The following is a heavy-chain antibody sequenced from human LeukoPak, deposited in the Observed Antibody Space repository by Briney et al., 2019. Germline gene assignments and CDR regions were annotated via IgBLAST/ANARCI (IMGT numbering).Heavy chain of an antibody. CDR3: ARYFEVAGRWYLDY. CDR1: GGSISNHY. V-gene: IGHV4-4*08. D-gene: IGHD2-15*01. J-gene: IGHJ4*02. Sequence: SETLSRTCTVSGGSISNHYWSWIRQPPGKGLEWIGFIYATGRTDYNPSFTSRATVSVDMSENQFSLKLSSVTAADTAMYYCARYFEVAGRWYLDYWGQGTLVTVSS. CDR2: IYATGRT.